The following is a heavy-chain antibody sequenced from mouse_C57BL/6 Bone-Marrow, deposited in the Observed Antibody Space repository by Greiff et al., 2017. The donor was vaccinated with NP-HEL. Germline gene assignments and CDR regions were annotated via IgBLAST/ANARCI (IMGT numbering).Heavy chain of an antibody. D-gene: IGHD1-1*01. CDR1: GYTFTSYG. V-gene: IGHV1-81*01. Sequence: VQRVESGAELARPGASVKLSCKASGYTFTSYGISWVKQRTGQGLEWIGEIYPRSGNTYYNEKFKGKATLTADKSSSTAYMELRSLTSEDSAVYFCAHYYYGSSLFAYWGQGTLVTVSA. CDR2: IYPRSGNT. CDR3: AHYYYGSSLFAY. J-gene: IGHJ3*01.